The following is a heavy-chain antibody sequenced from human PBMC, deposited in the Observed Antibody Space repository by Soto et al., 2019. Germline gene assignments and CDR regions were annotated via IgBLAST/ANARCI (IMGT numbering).Heavy chain of an antibody. CDR1: GFTFSSYW. CDR3: ARDYYDRSGHSHSSVY. Sequence: GGSLRLSCAASGFTFSSYWMHWVRQAPGKGLVWVSRINSDGSSTSYADSVKGRFTISRDNAKNTLYLQMNSLRAEDTAVYYCARDYYDRSGHSHSSVYWGQGTLVTVSS. J-gene: IGHJ4*02. D-gene: IGHD3-22*01. CDR2: INSDGSST. V-gene: IGHV3-74*01.